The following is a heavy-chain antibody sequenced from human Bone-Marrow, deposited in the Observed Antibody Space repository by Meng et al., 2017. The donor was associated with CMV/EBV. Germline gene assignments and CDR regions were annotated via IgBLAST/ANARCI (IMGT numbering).Heavy chain of an antibody. J-gene: IGHJ6*02. V-gene: IGHV3-21*01. D-gene: IGHD2-2*01. CDR2: ISSSSSYI. Sequence: GGSLRLSCAASGFTFSSYSMNWVRQAPGKGLEWVSSISSSSSYIYYADSVKGRFTISRDNAKNSLYLQMNSLRAEDTAVYYCAVGRDIVVVPAATATYYGMDVWGQRTTVTVSS. CDR3: AVGRDIVVVPAATATYYGMDV. CDR1: GFTFSSYS.